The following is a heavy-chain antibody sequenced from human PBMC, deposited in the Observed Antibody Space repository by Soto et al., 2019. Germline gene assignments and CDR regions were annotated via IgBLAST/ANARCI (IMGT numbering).Heavy chain of an antibody. CDR3: ARDGVGYSYGDFDY. Sequence: SETLSLTCTVSGGSISSYYWSWIRQPPGKGLEWIGYIYYSGSTNYNPSLKSRVTISVDTSKNQFSLKLSSVTAADTAVYYCARDGVGYSYGDFDYWGQGTPVPVSS. J-gene: IGHJ4*02. V-gene: IGHV4-59*01. D-gene: IGHD5-18*01. CDR2: IYYSGST. CDR1: GGSISSYY.